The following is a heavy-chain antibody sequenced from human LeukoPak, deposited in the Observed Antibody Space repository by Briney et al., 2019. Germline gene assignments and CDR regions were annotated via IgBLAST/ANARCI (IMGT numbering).Heavy chain of an antibody. D-gene: IGHD1-26*01. V-gene: IGHV4-39*07. CDR3: ARDLLGAPHFDY. CDR1: GGSISSSSYY. J-gene: IGHJ4*02. Sequence: SETLSLTCTVFGGSISSSSYYWGWIRQPPGKGLEWIGSIYYSGSTYYNPSLKSRVTISVDTSKNQFSLKLSSVTAADTAVYYCARDLLGAPHFDYWGQGTLVTVPS. CDR2: IYYSGST.